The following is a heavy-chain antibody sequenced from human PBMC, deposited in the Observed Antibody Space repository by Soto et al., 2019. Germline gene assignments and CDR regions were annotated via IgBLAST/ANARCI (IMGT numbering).Heavy chain of an antibody. CDR1: GFTFSSYA. J-gene: IGHJ6*02. Sequence: DVQLLESGGHLVQPGGSLRLSCAASGFTFSSYAMSWVRQAPGKGLEWVSSVSAGGDMTYYSDSVKGRFTISRDNSNNVLFLQMNSLRIEDTALYYCARGDRGGSGSPASYYYSGLDVWGQGNTVTVS. CDR2: VSAGGDMT. V-gene: IGHV3-23*01. CDR3: ARGDRGGSGSPASYYYSGLDV. D-gene: IGHD2-15*01.